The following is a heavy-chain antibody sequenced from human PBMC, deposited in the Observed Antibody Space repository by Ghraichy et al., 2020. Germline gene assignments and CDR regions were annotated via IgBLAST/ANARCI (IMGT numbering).Heavy chain of an antibody. J-gene: IGHJ4*02. Sequence: SETLSLTCTVSGTSISSDTYYWGWFRQPPGKGLEWIGSIYYTESTYYNPSLKSRVLISRDTSRNQFSLNVRSVTAADTSMYYCARSRYSYGSHPFDFWGRGTLFTVSS. CDR3: ARSRYSYGSHPFDF. CDR1: GTSISSDTYY. V-gene: IGHV4-39*07. D-gene: IGHD5-18*01. CDR2: IYYTEST.